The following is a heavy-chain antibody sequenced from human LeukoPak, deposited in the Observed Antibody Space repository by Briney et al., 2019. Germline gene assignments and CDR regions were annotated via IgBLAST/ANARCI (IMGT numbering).Heavy chain of an antibody. CDR2: ISGSGGST. J-gene: IGHJ6*03. V-gene: IGHV3-23*01. CDR3: AKDGSVAHYYYYYYMDV. CDR1: GFTFSSYG. Sequence: GGTLRLSCAASGFTFSSYGMSWVRQAPGKGRDGASPISGSGGSTYYADSVKGRFTISRDNSKNTLYLQMNSLRAEDTAVYYCAKDGSVAHYYYYYYMDVWGKGTTVTISS.